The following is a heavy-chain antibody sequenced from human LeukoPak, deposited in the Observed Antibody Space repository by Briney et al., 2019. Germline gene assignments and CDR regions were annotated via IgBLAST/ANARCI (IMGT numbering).Heavy chain of an antibody. D-gene: IGHD6-19*01. V-gene: IGHV3-33*06. CDR3: AKGGSGWYFLDY. CDR2: IWYDGSNK. J-gene: IGHJ4*02. CDR1: GFTFSSYG. Sequence: GGSLRLSCAASGFTFSSYGMHWVRQAPGKGLEWVAVIWYDGSNKYYADSVKGRFTISRDNSKNTLYLQMNSLRSEDTALYYGAKGGSGWYFLDYWGQGTLVTVSP.